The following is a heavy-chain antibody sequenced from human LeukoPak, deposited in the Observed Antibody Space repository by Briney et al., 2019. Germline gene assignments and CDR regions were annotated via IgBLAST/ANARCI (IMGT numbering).Heavy chain of an antibody. CDR3: ARRRGGYSYGPRELDY. CDR2: INHSGST. J-gene: IGHJ4*02. Sequence: SETLSLTCAVYGGSFSGYYWSWIRQPPGKGLEWIGEINHSGSTNYNPSLKSRVTISVDTSKNRFSLKLSSVTAADTAVYYCARRRGGYSYGPRELDYWGQGTLVTVSS. V-gene: IGHV4-34*01. D-gene: IGHD5-18*01. CDR1: GGSFSGYY.